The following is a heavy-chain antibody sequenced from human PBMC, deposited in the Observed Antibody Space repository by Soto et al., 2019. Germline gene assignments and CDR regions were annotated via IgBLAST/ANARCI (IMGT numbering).Heavy chain of an antibody. D-gene: IGHD3-16*01. V-gene: IGHV3-23*01. J-gene: IGHJ4*02. Sequence: GGSLRLSCATSGFIFTTDAMNWVRQSPGQGLEWVSAISGTGGSTYYADSVKGRFTISRDNSKNTLFLQMNSVRAEDTAIYYCAHYGLIGGIYWGEGT. CDR3: AHYGLIGGIY. CDR2: ISGTGGST. CDR1: GFIFTTDA.